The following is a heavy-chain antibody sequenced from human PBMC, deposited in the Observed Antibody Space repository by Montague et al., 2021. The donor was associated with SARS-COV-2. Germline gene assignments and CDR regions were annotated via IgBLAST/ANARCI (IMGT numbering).Heavy chain of an antibody. Sequence: SETLSLTCAVSGDSISSRSWWSWVRQSPLKGLEWIADVFHTGSTXXNAXXXSRVSLSFDKSNNQFSLKLTSVTAADTAVYFCAGGFAGEYWDDGKMRDFSCFDPWGQGILVTVSS. CDR1: GDSISSRSW. CDR2: VFHTGST. V-gene: IGHV4-4*02. D-gene: IGHD1-1*01. J-gene: IGHJ5*02. CDR3: AGGFAGEYWDDGKMRDFSCFDP.